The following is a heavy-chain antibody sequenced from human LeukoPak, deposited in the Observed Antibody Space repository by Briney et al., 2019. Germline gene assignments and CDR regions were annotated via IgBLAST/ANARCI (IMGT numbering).Heavy chain of an antibody. CDR2: IYPGGSET. J-gene: IGHJ4*02. CDR1: GYDFSTYW. Sequence: GESLKISCKGLGYDFSTYWNAWVRQRPGKGLEWMGIIYPGGSETRYDPSFQGQVTISADGSTSTAYLQWSSLRASDTAVYYCARASRDGYNQNFDHWGQGTLVTVSS. CDR3: ARASRDGYNQNFDH. D-gene: IGHD5-24*01. V-gene: IGHV5-51*01.